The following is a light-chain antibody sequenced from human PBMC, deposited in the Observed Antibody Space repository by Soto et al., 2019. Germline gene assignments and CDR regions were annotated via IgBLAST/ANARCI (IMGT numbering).Light chain of an antibody. J-gene: IGKJ4*01. CDR1: QSVSSSY. CDR2: GSS. CDR3: QQYNRSPRT. Sequence: EIVLTQSPGTLSLSPGERATLSCRASQSVSSSYLARYQQKPGQAPRLLIYGSSSRATGIPDRFSGSGSGTDFTLTISRLEPEDFAVYYCQQYNRSPRTFGGGTKVEIK. V-gene: IGKV3-20*01.